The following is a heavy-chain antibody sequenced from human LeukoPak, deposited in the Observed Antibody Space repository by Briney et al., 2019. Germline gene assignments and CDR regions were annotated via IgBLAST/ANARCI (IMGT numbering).Heavy chain of an antibody. Sequence: PSETLSLTCTVSGGSISSSSYYWGWIRQPPGKGLEWIGSIYYSGSTYYNPSLKSRVTISVDTSKNQFSLKLSSVTAADAAVYYCARDLWFGELQTPGDGWFDPWGQGTLVTVSS. CDR2: IYYSGST. CDR1: GGSISSSSYY. D-gene: IGHD3-10*01. J-gene: IGHJ5*02. CDR3: ARDLWFGELQTPGDGWFDP. V-gene: IGHV4-39*07.